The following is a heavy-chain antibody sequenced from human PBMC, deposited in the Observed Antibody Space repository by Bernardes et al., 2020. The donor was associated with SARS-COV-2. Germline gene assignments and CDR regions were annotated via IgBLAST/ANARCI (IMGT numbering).Heavy chain of an antibody. CDR2: INYSGST. CDR3: ARAVWGIWYFDL. CDR1: GGSPSGYY. D-gene: IGHD3-16*01. Sequence: SQTLSPTCAVYGGSPSGYYWNWIRQSPGKWLERIGEINYSGSTNYNPSLKSRVTISVDTSKNQFSLNLSSVTAADAAVYSCARAVWGIWYFDLWGRGTLVTVSS. V-gene: IGHV4-34*01. J-gene: IGHJ2*01.